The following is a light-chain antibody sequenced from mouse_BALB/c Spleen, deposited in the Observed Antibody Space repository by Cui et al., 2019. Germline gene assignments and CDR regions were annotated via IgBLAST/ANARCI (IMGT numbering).Light chain of an antibody. CDR3: QQRYSTPLT. CDR2: AAT. Sequence: DIQMTPSPASQSASLGESVTITCLASQTIGTWLAWYQQKPGKSPQLLIYAATSLADGVPSRFSGSGSGTKFSFKISSLQAEDFVSYYCQQRYSTPLTFGGGTKLEIK. V-gene: IGKV12-98*01. J-gene: IGKJ2*01. CDR1: QTIGTW.